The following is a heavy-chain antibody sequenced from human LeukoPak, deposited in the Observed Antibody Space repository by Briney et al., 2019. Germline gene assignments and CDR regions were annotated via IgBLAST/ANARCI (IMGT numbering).Heavy chain of an antibody. J-gene: IGHJ4*02. Sequence: PSETLSLTCAVSGYSISTGYYWGWIRQPPGKGLEWIGNIYHSGSTYYNPSLKSRVTISVDTSKNQFSLKLSSVTAADTAVYYCARPGRDYWGQGTLVTVSS. CDR3: ARPGRDY. V-gene: IGHV4-38-2*01. D-gene: IGHD2-15*01. CDR1: GYSISTGYY. CDR2: IYHSGST.